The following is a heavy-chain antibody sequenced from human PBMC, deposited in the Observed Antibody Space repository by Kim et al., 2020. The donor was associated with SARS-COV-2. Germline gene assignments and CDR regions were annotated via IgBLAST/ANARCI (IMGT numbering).Heavy chain of an antibody. V-gene: IGHV4-34*01. CDR3: ARGLNVVRVRGVNYYYYGMDV. CDR2: INHSGST. D-gene: IGHD3-10*01. Sequence: SETLSLTCAVYGGSFSGYYWSWIRQPPGKGLEWIGEINHSGSTNYNPSLKSRVTISVDTSKNQFSLKLSSVTAADTAVYYCARGLNVVRVRGVNYYYYGMDVWGQGTTVTVSS. J-gene: IGHJ6*02. CDR1: GGSFSGYY.